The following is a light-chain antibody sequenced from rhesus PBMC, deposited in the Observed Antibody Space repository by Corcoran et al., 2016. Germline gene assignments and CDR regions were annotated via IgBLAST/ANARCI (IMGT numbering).Light chain of an antibody. CDR1: QSVSSN. V-gene: IGKV3-35*01. Sequence: EIVMTQSPATLSLSPGERATLSCRASQSVSSNLAWYQQKPGQTPRLPLYDASNMDTGIPDSFSGSGSGTDFTLTISSLEPEDVGIYYCQQESNWPLTFGGGTKVEIK. CDR3: QQESNWPLT. J-gene: IGKJ4*01. CDR2: DAS.